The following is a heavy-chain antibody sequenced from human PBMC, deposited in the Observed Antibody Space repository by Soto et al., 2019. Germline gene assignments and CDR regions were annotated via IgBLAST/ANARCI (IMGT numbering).Heavy chain of an antibody. V-gene: IGHV4-59*01. CDR1: GGSISSYY. Sequence: SETLSLTCTVSGGSISSYYWSWIRQPPGKGLEWIGYIYYSGSTNYNPSLKSRVTISVDTSKNQFSLNLRSVTAADTAVYYCASGPWIRSVPWDYWGQGALVTVSS. CDR2: IYYSGST. D-gene: IGHD5-12*01. CDR3: ASGPWIRSVPWDY. J-gene: IGHJ4*02.